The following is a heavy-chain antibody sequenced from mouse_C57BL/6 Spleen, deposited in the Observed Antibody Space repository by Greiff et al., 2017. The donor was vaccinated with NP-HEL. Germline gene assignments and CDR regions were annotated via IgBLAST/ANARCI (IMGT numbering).Heavy chain of an antibody. CDR3: ARSDYDGYYEDY. Sequence: QVHVKQPGTELVKPGASVKLSCKASGYTFTSYCMHWVKQRPGQGLEWIGNINPSNGGTNYNEKFKSKATLTVDKSSSTAYMQLSSLTSEDSAVYYCARSDYDGYYEDYWGQGTTLTVSS. V-gene: IGHV1-53*01. D-gene: IGHD2-3*01. CDR1: GYTFTSYC. J-gene: IGHJ2*01. CDR2: INPSNGGT.